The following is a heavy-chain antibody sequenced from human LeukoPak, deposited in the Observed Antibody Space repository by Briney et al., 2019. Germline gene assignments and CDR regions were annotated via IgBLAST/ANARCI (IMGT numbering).Heavy chain of an antibody. V-gene: IGHV4-34*01. CDR3: ARKLGFCSGSNYSHFDY. CDR2: INHSGST. CDR1: GGSFSGYY. D-gene: IGHD2-15*01. J-gene: IGHJ4*02. Sequence: SETLSLTCAVCGGSFSGYYWSWIRQPPGKGLEWIGEINHSGSTNYNPSLKSRVTISLDTSKNQFSLKLSSVTAADTAVYYCARKLGFCSGSNYSHFDYWGQGTLVTVSS.